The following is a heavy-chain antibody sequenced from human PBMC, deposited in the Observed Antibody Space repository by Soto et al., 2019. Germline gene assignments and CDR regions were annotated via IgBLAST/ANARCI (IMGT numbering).Heavy chain of an antibody. CDR3: ARESAYFGDLDY. J-gene: IGHJ4*02. V-gene: IGHV4-4*07. CDR2: IYTSGST. CDR1: GGSISSYY. D-gene: IGHD4-17*01. Sequence: QVRLQESGPRLVKPSETLSLTCTVSGGSISSYYWTWIRQPAGKGLEWIGRIYTSGSTNYNPSLKSRVTMSVDTSKSQFSLKLSSVTAADTALYYSARESAYFGDLDYWGQGALVTVSS.